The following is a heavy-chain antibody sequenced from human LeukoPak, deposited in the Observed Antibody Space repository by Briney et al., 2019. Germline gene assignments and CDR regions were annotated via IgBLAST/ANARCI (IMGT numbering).Heavy chain of an antibody. CDR3: ARDTYHYDSSGYYYVLDF. Sequence: PGGSLRLSCAASGFTFSTYSMNCVRQAPGKGLEWVSSITSNSDYIYYADSVKGRFTISRDNAKNSLYLQMNSLRAEDTAVYYCARDTYHYDSSGYYYVLDFWGQGVLVTVSS. V-gene: IGHV3-21*01. CDR1: GFTFSTYS. D-gene: IGHD3-22*01. J-gene: IGHJ4*02. CDR2: ITSNSDYI.